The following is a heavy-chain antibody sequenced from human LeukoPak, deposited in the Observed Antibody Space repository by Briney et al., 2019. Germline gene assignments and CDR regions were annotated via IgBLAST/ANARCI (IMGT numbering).Heavy chain of an antibody. V-gene: IGHV4-59*01. D-gene: IGHD6-13*01. Sequence: PSETLSLTCTVSGESISSYYWSRIRQPPGKGLEWIGYIYYSGSTNYNPSLKSRVTISVDTSKNQFSLKLSSVTAADTAVYYCARAPSSSSWRIDYWGQGTLVTVSS. CDR3: ARAPSSSSWRIDY. CDR2: IYYSGST. CDR1: GESISSYY. J-gene: IGHJ4*02.